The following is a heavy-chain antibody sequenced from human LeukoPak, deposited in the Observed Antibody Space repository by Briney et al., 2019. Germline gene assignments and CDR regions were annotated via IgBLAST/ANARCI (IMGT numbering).Heavy chain of an antibody. Sequence: GRSLRLSCTASGFIFGDFGINWFRQAPGKGLEWVGVIQRSPDGGTAEYAASVKGRFNISRDDSKHIAYLQMNSLKIEDTAVYYCTRTSLRRTGGYCGGDCFLSFDYWGQGTLVTVSS. V-gene: IGHV3-49*03. CDR3: TRTSLRRTGGYCGGDCFLSFDY. CDR1: GFIFGDFG. D-gene: IGHD2-21*02. J-gene: IGHJ4*02. CDR2: IQRSPDGGTA.